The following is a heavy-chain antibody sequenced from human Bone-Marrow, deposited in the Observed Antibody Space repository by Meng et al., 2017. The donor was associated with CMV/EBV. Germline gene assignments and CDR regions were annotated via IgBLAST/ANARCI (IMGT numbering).Heavy chain of an antibody. J-gene: IGHJ4*02. CDR2: LYYNGDT. Sequence: QEHVQEAGPGLVKPSETLSLTCTVSGGPISSNYYWGWIRQSPGKGLEWIGSLYYNGDTYYNPSLKSRVTLSVDTSKNQFSLKLNSVIAADTAVYYCAQRIYIDSYYFDSWGQGTLVTVSS. V-gene: IGHV4-39*07. CDR1: GGPISSNYY. D-gene: IGHD2/OR15-2a*01. CDR3: AQRIYIDSYYFDS.